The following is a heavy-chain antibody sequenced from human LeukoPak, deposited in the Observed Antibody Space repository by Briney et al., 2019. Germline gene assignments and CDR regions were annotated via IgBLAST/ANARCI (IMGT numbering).Heavy chain of an antibody. J-gene: IGHJ4*02. CDR3: ARRTAAGEIDY. Sequence: GASVKVSCKASGYTFTSYGISWVRQAPGQGLEWMGWITAYNGNTNYAQKLQGRVTITIDTSKSTAYMELRSLRSDDTAVYYCARRTAAGEIDYWGQGTLVTVSS. CDR2: ITAYNGNT. D-gene: IGHD6-13*01. V-gene: IGHV1-18*01. CDR1: GYTFTSYG.